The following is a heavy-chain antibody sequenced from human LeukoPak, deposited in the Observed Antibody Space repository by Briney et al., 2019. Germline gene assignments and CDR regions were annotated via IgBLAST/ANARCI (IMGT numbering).Heavy chain of an antibody. V-gene: IGHV1-2*02. Sequence: ASVKVSCKASGGTFSSYAISWVRQAPGQGLEWMGWINPNSGGTNYAQKFQGRVTMTRDTSISTAYMELSRLRSDNTAVYYCARVIDIFGVVSDYWGQGTLVTVSS. D-gene: IGHD3-3*02. CDR2: INPNSGGT. CDR3: ARVIDIFGVVSDY. CDR1: GGTFSSYA. J-gene: IGHJ4*02.